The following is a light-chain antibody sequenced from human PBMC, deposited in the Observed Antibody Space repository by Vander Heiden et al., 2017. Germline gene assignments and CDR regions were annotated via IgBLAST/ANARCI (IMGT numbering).Light chain of an antibody. CDR1: QSVLSSSSDENY. Sequence: DIVMIHSLAYLAVFLAERATINCKSSQSVLSSSSDENYLAWYQQIPGQPPKLLINWASTRESGVPDRFSGSGSGTDFTLTISSLQAEDVAVYYCQQSSTAPLTFGGGTKVEIK. V-gene: IGKV4-1*01. CDR3: QQSSTAPLT. CDR2: WAS. J-gene: IGKJ4*01.